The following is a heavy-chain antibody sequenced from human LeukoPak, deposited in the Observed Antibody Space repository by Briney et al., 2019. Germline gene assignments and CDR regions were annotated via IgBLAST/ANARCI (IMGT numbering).Heavy chain of an antibody. Sequence: GGSLRLSCAASGFTFSSYSMNWVRQAPGKGLEWVSSISSSSYIYYADSVKGRFTISRDNAKNSLYLQMNSLRAEDTAVYYCATALGPDAFDIWGQGTMVTVSS. J-gene: IGHJ3*02. CDR1: GFTFSSYS. CDR2: ISSSSYI. CDR3: ATALGPDAFDI. V-gene: IGHV3-21*01.